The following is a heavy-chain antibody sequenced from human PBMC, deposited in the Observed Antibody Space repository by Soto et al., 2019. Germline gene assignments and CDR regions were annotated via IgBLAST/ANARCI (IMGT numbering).Heavy chain of an antibody. J-gene: IGHJ4*02. V-gene: IGHV3-13*01. CDR1: GFTFSSYD. CDR3: ARARGRVATISYFDY. Sequence: EVQLVESGGGLVQPGGSLRLSCAASGFTFSSYDMHWVRQATGKGLEWVSAIGTAGDTYYPGSVKGRFTISRENAKNSLYLQMNSLRAGDTAVYYCARARGRVATISYFDYWGQGTLVTVSS. CDR2: IGTAGDT. D-gene: IGHD5-12*01.